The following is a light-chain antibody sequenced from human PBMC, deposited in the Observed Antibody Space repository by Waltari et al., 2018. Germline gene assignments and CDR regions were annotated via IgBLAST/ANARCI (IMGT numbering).Light chain of an antibody. J-gene: IGKJ2*01. V-gene: IGKV3-11*01. Sequence: DIVLTQSPATLSLSPGERATLSFRASQSGSSTYFAWYQQKPGQAPRLLIYDASNRATGVPARFSGSGSGTDFTLTISSLEPEDFAVYYCQQRSNWPPRYTFGQGTKLEIK. CDR2: DAS. CDR3: QQRSNWPPRYT. CDR1: QSGSSTY.